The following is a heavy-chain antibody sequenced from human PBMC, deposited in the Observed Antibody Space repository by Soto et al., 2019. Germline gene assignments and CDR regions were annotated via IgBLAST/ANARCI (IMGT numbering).Heavy chain of an antibody. CDR1: GGSISSGDYY. Sequence: SETLSLTCTVSGGSISSGDYYWSWIRQPPGKGLEWIGYIYYSGSTYYNPSLKSRVTISVDTSKNQFSLKLSSVTAADTAVYYCARELHTATPYYFDYWGQGTLVTVSS. CDR2: IYYSGST. CDR3: ARELHTATPYYFDY. D-gene: IGHD5-18*01. J-gene: IGHJ4*02. V-gene: IGHV4-30-4*01.